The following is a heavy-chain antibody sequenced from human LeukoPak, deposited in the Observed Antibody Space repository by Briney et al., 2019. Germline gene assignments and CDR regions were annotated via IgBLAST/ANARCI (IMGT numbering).Heavy chain of an antibody. J-gene: IGHJ4*02. V-gene: IGHV1-2*06. Sequence: ASVWVSCKASGYTFSDYYIHWVRRAPGQGLEWMGRINPDSGGTNYAPTFQGRVTMTRDTSISTVYMSLRRLRSDDTAVYYCARDLEQWFRQRDYWGQGTLVTVSS. CDR2: INPDSGGT. CDR3: ARDLEQWFRQRDY. D-gene: IGHD6-19*01. CDR1: GYTFSDYY.